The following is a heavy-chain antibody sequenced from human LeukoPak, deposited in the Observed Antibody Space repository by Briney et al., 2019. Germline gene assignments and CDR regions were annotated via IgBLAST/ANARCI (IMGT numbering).Heavy chain of an antibody. Sequence: SETLSLTCAVYGGSFSGYYWSWIRQPPGKGLEWIGEINHSGSTNYNPSLKSRVTISVDTSKNQFSLKLSSVTAADTAVYYCARSKQHRDGYLRVFQPYYYYGMDVWGQGTTVTVSS. V-gene: IGHV4-34*01. J-gene: IGHJ6*02. CDR2: INHSGST. D-gene: IGHD5-24*01. CDR3: ARSKQHRDGYLRVFQPYYYYGMDV. CDR1: GGSFSGYY.